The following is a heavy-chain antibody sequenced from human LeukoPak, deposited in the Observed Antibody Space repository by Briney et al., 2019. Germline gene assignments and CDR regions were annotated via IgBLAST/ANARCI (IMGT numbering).Heavy chain of an antibody. CDR1: GFTFSSYA. CDR3: VKDEYYDFWSGYRLDY. D-gene: IGHD3-3*01. V-gene: IGHV3-64D*06. Sequence: PGGSLRLSCSASGFTFSSYAMHWVRQAPGKGLEYVSAISSNGGSTYYADSVKGRFTISRDNSKNTLYLQMSSLRAEDTAVYYCVKDEYYDFWSGYRLDYRGQGTLVTVSS. J-gene: IGHJ4*02. CDR2: ISSNGGST.